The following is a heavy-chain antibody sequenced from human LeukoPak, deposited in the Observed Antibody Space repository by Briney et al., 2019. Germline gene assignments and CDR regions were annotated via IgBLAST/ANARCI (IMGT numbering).Heavy chain of an antibody. CDR1: GGSISSYY. CDR3: ARHLRKYSSGYYFDY. CDR2: IYYSGST. Sequence: SETLSLTCTVSGGSISSYYWSWIRQPPGKGLGWIGYIYYSGSTNYNPSLKSRVTISVDTSKNQFSLKLSSVTAADTAVYYCARHLRKYSSGYYFDYWGQGTLVTVSS. J-gene: IGHJ4*02. D-gene: IGHD6-19*01. V-gene: IGHV4-59*08.